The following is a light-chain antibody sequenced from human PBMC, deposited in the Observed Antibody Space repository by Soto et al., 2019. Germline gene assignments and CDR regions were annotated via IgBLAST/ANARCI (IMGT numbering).Light chain of an antibody. CDR3: QQGHSFPRT. Sequence: DIQMTQSPSSVSASVGDRVTITCRASQDISSLLAWYQHKPGQAPKLLIYTASSLQSGVPSRFSGSGSGTDFTLTITSLRPEDFATYYCQQGHSFPRTFGQGTKVEIK. CDR2: TAS. CDR1: QDISSL. V-gene: IGKV1-12*01. J-gene: IGKJ1*01.